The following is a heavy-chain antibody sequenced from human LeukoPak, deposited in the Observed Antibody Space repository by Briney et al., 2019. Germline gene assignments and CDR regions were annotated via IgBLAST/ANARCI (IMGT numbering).Heavy chain of an antibody. D-gene: IGHD5-18*01. Sequence: PSETLSLTCAVSGYSISSGYYWGWIRQPPGKGLEWIGSIYHSGSTYYNPSLKSRVTISVDMSKNQFSLKLSSVTAADTAVYYCARDPYSYGHDYWGQGTLVTVSS. CDR1: GYSISSGYY. V-gene: IGHV4-38-2*02. CDR3: ARDPYSYGHDY. J-gene: IGHJ4*02. CDR2: IYHSGST.